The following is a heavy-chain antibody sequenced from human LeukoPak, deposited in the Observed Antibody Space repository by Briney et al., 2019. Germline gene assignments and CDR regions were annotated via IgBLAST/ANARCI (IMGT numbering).Heavy chain of an antibody. D-gene: IGHD2-2*02. CDR3: ARKSPYCSSTSCYNWYCDL. CDR2: IYHSGST. V-gene: IGHV4-4*02. CDR1: GGSISSSNW. J-gene: IGHJ2*01. Sequence: SGTLSLNCAVSGGSISSSNWWSWVRQPPGKGLEWIGEIYHSGSTNYNPSLKSRVTISVDKSKNQFSLKLSSVTAADTAVYYCARKSPYCSSTSCYNWYCDLWGRGTLVTVSS.